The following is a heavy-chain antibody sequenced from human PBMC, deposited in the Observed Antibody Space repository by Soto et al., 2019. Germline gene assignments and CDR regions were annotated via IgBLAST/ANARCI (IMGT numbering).Heavy chain of an antibody. CDR3: ARLLTEGVTYSEDAFDI. CDR1: GYTFTSHG. CDR2: ISTYNGKT. V-gene: IGHV1-18*01. D-gene: IGHD3-9*01. J-gene: IGHJ3*02. Sequence: HVQLVQSGGEVKKPGASVKVSCKASGYTFTSHGISWVRQAPGQGLEWMGWISTYNGKTDYAQKFQGRVTMTADTRTTTGYLELRSLRSDDTAVYYCARLLTEGVTYSEDAFDIWGQGTKVTVSS.